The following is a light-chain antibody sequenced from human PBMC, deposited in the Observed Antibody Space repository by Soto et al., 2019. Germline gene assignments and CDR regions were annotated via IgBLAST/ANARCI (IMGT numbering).Light chain of an antibody. Sequence: QSALTQPASVSGSPGQSITISCTGTSSDVGGYNYVSWYQQHPGKAPKLMIYEVSYRPSGGSNRFSGSKSGNTASLTISGLQAADEADYYCSSYTSITATLVFGGGTKLTVL. V-gene: IGLV2-14*01. CDR3: SSYTSITATLV. CDR1: SSDVGGYNY. J-gene: IGLJ2*01. CDR2: EVS.